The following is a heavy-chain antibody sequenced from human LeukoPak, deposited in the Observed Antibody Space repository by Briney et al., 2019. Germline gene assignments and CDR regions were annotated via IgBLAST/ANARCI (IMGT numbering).Heavy chain of an antibody. J-gene: IGHJ4*02. CDR2: VNPNSGGT. V-gene: IGHV1-2*02. CDR3: ARDKWIAAGPVGDY. CDR1: GYTFTGYY. D-gene: IGHD6-6*01. Sequence: ASVKVSCKASGYTFTGYYTHWVRQAPGQGPEWMGWVNPNSGGTNYAQKFQGRVTMTRDTSISTAYMELSRLRSVDTAVYYCARDKWIAAGPVGDYWGQGTLVTVSS.